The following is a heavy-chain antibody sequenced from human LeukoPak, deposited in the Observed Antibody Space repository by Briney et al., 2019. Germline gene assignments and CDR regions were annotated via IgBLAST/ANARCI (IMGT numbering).Heavy chain of an antibody. V-gene: IGHV4-38-2*01. CDR1: GYSISSGYY. Sequence: SETLSLTCAVSGYSISSGYYWGWIRQPPGKGLECIGSIYHSGSTYYNPSLKSRVTISVDTSKNQFSLKLSSVTAADTAVYYCARLWYYDFWSGYYRGDDYFDYWGQGTLVTVSS. CDR3: ARLWYYDFWSGYYRGDDYFDY. CDR2: IYHSGST. J-gene: IGHJ4*02. D-gene: IGHD3-3*01.